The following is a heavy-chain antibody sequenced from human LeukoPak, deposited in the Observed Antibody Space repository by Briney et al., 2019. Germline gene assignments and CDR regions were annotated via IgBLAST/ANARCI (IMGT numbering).Heavy chain of an antibody. CDR3: ARTYYDSSGYSPFFDY. J-gene: IGHJ4*02. Sequence: PGGSLRLSCATSGFTSHSYAMSWVRQAPGKGLEWVSAINGGGDVTYYADSVQGRFFFSRDNAKNTLYLQLNSLRAEDTAVYYCARTYYDSSGYSPFFDYWGQGTLVTVSS. CDR1: GFTSHSYA. D-gene: IGHD3-22*01. CDR2: INGGGDVT. V-gene: IGHV3-23*01.